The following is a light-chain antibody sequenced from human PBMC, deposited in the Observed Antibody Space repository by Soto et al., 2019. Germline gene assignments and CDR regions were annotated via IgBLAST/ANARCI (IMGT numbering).Light chain of an antibody. CDR2: DAS. Sequence: DIQMTQSPSTLSASVGDRVTITCRASQSISSWLAWYQQKPGKAPKLLIDDASSLESGVPSRFRGSGSGTEFTLTISSLLPDDFATYYCQQYNSYPWTFGQGTTVEIK. CDR3: QQYNSYPWT. CDR1: QSISSW. J-gene: IGKJ1*01. V-gene: IGKV1-5*01.